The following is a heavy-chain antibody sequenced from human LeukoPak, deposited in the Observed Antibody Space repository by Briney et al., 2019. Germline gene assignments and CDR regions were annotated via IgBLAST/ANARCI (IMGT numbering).Heavy chain of an antibody. CDR1: GYTFTNYY. V-gene: IGHV1-46*01. J-gene: IGHJ4*02. D-gene: IGHD2-8*02. CDR3: ARFQMSDNGWWYYFDY. Sequence: ASVKVSCKASGYTFTNYYMHWVRQAPGQGLEWMGIINPSGGSTTYAQKFQGRVTITADESTSTAYMELSSLRSEDTAVYYCARFQMSDNGWWYYFDYWGQGTLVTVSS. CDR2: INPSGGST.